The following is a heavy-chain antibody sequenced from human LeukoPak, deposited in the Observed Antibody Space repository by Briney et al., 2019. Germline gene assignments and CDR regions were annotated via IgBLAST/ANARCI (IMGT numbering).Heavy chain of an antibody. V-gene: IGHV3-11*04. Sequence: PGGSLILSCAVSGLTFSDYYMSWTRQAPGKGPELVSYISPSGSSIFYVDSVTGRFTISRDNSKNTLYLQMNSLRTEDTAVYYCAKLADYDFWSGYSWYNHVYYYYGMDVWGQGTTVTVSS. CDR1: GLTFSDYY. J-gene: IGHJ6*02. CDR2: ISPSGSSI. CDR3: AKLADYDFWSGYSWYNHVYYYYGMDV. D-gene: IGHD3-3*01.